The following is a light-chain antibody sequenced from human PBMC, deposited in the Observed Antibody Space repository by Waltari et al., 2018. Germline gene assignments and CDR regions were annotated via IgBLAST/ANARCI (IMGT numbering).Light chain of an antibody. CDR3: QQYYGRGT. J-gene: IGKJ2*01. CDR1: QSVLYSSNNKNY. Sequence: DIVMTQSPDSLAVSLGERATINCNASQSVLYSSNNKNYLAWYQQKPRQPPKLLIYWASTRESGVPDRFSGSGSGTDFTLTISSLQAEDVAVYYCQQYYGRGTFGQGTKLEIK. V-gene: IGKV4-1*01. CDR2: WAS.